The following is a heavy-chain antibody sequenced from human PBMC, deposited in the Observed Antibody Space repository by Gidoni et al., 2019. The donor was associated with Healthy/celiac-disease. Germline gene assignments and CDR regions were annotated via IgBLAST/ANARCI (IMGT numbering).Heavy chain of an antibody. J-gene: IGHJ4*02. D-gene: IGHD3-9*01. CDR2: ISGSGGST. V-gene: IGHV3-23*01. CDR1: GFTFSSYA. CDR3: ATFKHYDILTQFDY. Sequence: EVQLLESGGGLVQPGGSLRLSCEASGFTFSSYAMSWVRQAPGKGLEWVSAISGSGGSTYYADSVKGRFTISRDNSKNTLYLQMNSLRAEDTAVYYCATFKHYDILTQFDYWGQGTLVTVSS.